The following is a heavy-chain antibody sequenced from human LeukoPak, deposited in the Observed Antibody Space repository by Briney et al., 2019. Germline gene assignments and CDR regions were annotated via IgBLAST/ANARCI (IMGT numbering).Heavy chain of an antibody. V-gene: IGHV3-48*03. J-gene: IGHJ4*02. CDR1: GFTFSSYE. Sequence: GGSLRLSCAASGFTFSSYEMNWVRQAPGKGLEWVSYISSSGSTIYYADSVKGRFTISRDNAKNSLYLQMNSLRAEDTAVYYCARDYCSGGSCYSDYWGRGTLVTVSS. CDR3: ARDYCSGGSCYSDY. D-gene: IGHD2-15*01. CDR2: ISSSGSTI.